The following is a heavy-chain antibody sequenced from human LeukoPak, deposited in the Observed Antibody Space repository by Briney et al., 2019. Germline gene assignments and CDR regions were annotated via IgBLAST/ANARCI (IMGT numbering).Heavy chain of an antibody. J-gene: IGHJ3*02. Sequence: PSETLSLTCTVSGGSISSYYWSWIRQPPGKGLEWSGYIYYSGSTNYNPSLKSRVTISVDTSKNQFSLKLSPVTAADTAVYYCARINYYDSSGYYTEPAFDIWGQGTMVTVSS. D-gene: IGHD3-22*01. CDR2: IYYSGST. CDR3: ARINYYDSSGYYTEPAFDI. CDR1: GGSISSYY. V-gene: IGHV4-59*01.